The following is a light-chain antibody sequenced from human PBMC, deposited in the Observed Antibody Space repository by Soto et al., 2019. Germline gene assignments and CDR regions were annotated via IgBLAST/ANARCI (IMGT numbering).Light chain of an antibody. CDR3: QQYNSYSYT. CDR1: QSISSW. J-gene: IGKJ2*01. CDR2: KAA. Sequence: DIQMTQSPSTLSASVGDRVTITCRASQSISSWLAWYQQKPGKAPKLLIYKAASVESGVPSRFSGSGSGTEFTLTISSLHADDFATYYCQQYNSYSYTFGQGTKLEIK. V-gene: IGKV1-5*03.